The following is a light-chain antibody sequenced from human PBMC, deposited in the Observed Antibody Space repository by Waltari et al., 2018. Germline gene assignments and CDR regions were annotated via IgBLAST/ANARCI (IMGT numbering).Light chain of an antibody. Sequence: QSVLTQPPSASGTPGQRVTISCSGSSSNIGRNVANWYQQLPGTAPKVLIYRNNQLPSGVPGRFSGSKSGPSAALAISGLQSEDEGDYYCAAWDDSLHGPVFGAGTKVTVL. J-gene: IGLJ3*02. V-gene: IGLV1-44*01. CDR1: SSNIGRNV. CDR2: RNN. CDR3: AAWDDSLHGPV.